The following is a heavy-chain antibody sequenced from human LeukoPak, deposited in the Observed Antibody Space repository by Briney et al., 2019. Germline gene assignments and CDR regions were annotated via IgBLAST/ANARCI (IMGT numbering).Heavy chain of an antibody. CDR3: ARSSGRSPNRDYMDV. V-gene: IGHV1-46*01. CDR2: INPSGGST. CDR1: VSTFTSYY. D-gene: IGHD1-14*01. Sequence: ASVTVSFNSSVSTFTSYYMHWVRQAPGQGLGWVGIINPSGGSTSYAQKFQGRVTMTRDTSTSTVYMELSSLRSEDTAVYYCARSSGRSPNRDYMDVWGKGTTVTISS. J-gene: IGHJ6*03.